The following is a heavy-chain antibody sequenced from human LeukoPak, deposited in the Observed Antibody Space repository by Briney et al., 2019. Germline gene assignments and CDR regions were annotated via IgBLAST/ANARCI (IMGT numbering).Heavy chain of an antibody. CDR3: AKSKTDSSGWFDY. D-gene: IGHD6-19*01. CDR1: GFTFSSYA. J-gene: IGHJ4*02. Sequence: GGSLRLSCAASGFTFSSYAMSWVRQAPGKGLEWVSGISGSGGSTYYADSVKGRFTISRDNSKNTLYLQMNSLRAEDTAVYYCAKSKTDSSGWFDYWGQGTLVTVSS. V-gene: IGHV3-23*01. CDR2: ISGSGGST.